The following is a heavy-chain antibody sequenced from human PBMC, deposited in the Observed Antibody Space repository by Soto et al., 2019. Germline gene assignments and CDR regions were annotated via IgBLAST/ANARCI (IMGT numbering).Heavy chain of an antibody. CDR3: ASPVGALGDY. J-gene: IGHJ4*02. CDR1: GFTFSSYA. D-gene: IGHD3-16*01. V-gene: IGHV3-23*01. Sequence: EVQLLESGGGLVQPGGSLRLSCAASGFTFSSYAMSWVRQAPGKGLEWVSAISGSGGSTYYADSVKGRFTISRAKSTNTLYLPMNSMRAEDTAVYYCASPVGALGDYWGPGTLVTVSS. CDR2: ISGSGGST.